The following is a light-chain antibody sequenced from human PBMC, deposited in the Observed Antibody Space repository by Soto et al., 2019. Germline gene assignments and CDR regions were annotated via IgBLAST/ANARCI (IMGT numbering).Light chain of an antibody. CDR3: QQRSNWQIT. V-gene: IGKV3D-11*02. CDR2: DAS. Sequence: ETVMTLSPGTLSVSPGESATLSRVTSQSVSSNLAWYQQKPGQAPRLLIYDASNRVTGIPARFRGSGSGTDFTLTISSLEPDDFAVYYCQQRSNWQITFGQGTRLEIK. J-gene: IGKJ5*01. CDR1: QSVSSN.